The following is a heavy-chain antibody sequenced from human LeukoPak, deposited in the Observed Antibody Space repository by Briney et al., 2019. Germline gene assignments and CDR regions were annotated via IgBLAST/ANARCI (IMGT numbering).Heavy chain of an antibody. J-gene: IGHJ4*02. D-gene: IGHD6-13*01. Sequence: GGSLRLSCAASGFTFSSYAMSWVRQAPGKGLEWVSVISGSGGSTYYADSVKGRFSISRDNSENTLYLQMNSLRAEDTAVYYCAKGGIAAAGTFTDYWGQGTLVTVSS. CDR2: ISGSGGST. CDR3: AKGGIAAAGTFTDY. V-gene: IGHV3-23*01. CDR1: GFTFSSYA.